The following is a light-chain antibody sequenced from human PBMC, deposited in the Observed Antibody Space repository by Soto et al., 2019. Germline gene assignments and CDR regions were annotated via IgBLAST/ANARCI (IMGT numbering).Light chain of an antibody. CDR1: ESVSSN. CDR3: QQHSKWPRT. J-gene: IGKJ1*01. V-gene: IGKV3-15*01. Sequence: EIVMTQSPATLSVSPGEIATLSCRASESVSSNLAWYQQKPGQAPRLLFYGESTRATDIPDRFSGTGSGTELNLTISRLQSEDFAVYYCQQHSKWPRTFGQGTKVDIK. CDR2: GES.